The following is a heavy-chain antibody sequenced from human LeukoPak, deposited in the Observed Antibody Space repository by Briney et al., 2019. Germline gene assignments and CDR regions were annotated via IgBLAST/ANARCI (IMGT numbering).Heavy chain of an antibody. CDR3: ARVAAEVVGVPGAIGFGWLRRDCYYMDV. CDR1: GYTFTGYY. D-gene: IGHD2-2*02. Sequence: GASVKVSCKTSGYTFTGYYMHWVRQAPGQGLEWMGWINPNSGGTNYAQKFQGRVTMTRDTSISTAYMELSRLRSDDTAVYYCARVAAEVVGVPGAIGFGWLRRDCYYMDVWGKGTTVTVSS. V-gene: IGHV1-2*02. CDR2: INPNSGGT. J-gene: IGHJ6*03.